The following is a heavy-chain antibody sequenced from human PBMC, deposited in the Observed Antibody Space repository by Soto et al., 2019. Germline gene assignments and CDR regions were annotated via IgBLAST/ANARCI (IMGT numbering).Heavy chain of an antibody. Sequence: ASVQVSCKASGYTVTSYCISWVRQAPGQGLEWMGWISAYNGNTNYAQKLQGRVTMTTDTSTSTAYMELRSLRSDDTAVYYCARDLGYSGYDYDGYFDYWGQGTLVTVSS. CDR2: ISAYNGNT. D-gene: IGHD5-12*01. CDR1: GYTVTSYC. CDR3: ARDLGYSGYDYDGYFDY. V-gene: IGHV1-18*04. J-gene: IGHJ4*02.